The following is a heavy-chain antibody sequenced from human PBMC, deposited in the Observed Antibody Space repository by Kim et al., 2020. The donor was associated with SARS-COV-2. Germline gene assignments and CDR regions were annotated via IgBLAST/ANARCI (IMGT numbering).Heavy chain of an antibody. D-gene: IGHD6-6*01. J-gene: IGHJ4*02. V-gene: IGHV6-1*01. Sequence: SAVSVKMRITINPDTSKNPFSLQLNSVTPEDTAVYYCARARDSNSPGFAYWGQGTLFTVSS. CDR3: ARARDSNSPGFAY.